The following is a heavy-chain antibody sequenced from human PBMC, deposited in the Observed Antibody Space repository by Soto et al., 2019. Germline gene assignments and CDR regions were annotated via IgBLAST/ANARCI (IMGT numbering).Heavy chain of an antibody. D-gene: IGHD4-4*01. CDR3: ARDGYTLTPNYYYGMDV. V-gene: IGHV4-59*01. J-gene: IGHJ6*02. Sequence: QVKLQESGPGLVKPSETLSLTCTVSGGSISSYYWSWIRQPPGKGLEWFGYIYYTGSTNYNPSLKSRVTISVDTSKNHFSLKLSSVTAADTAVYYCARDGYTLTPNYYYGMDVWGQGTTVTVSS. CDR2: IYYTGST. CDR1: GGSISSYY.